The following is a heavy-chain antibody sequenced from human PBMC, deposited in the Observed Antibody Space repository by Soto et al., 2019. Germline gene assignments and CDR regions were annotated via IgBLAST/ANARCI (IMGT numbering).Heavy chain of an antibody. CDR1: GGSISGSGYY. V-gene: IGHV4-39*01. J-gene: IGHJ5*02. D-gene: IGHD4-17*01. CDR2: IYYSGST. CDR3: ARHYGAFDP. Sequence: QLQLQESGPGLVKPSETLSLTCTVSGGSISGSGYYWGWIRQPPGKGLEWIGTIYYSGSTYSNSSLKSRVTISVDTSKNQFSLQLSSVTAADTAIYYCARHYGAFDPWGQGTLVTVSS.